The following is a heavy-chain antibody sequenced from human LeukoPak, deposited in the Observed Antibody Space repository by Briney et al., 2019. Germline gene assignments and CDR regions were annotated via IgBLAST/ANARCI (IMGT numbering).Heavy chain of an antibody. V-gene: IGHV3-30*18. CDR1: GFTFSSYG. J-gene: IGHJ4*02. CDR3: AKDESMDY. CDR2: ISYDGSNK. Sequence: PGRSLRLSCAASGFTFSSYGMDWVRQAPGKGLEWVAVISYDGSNKYYADSVKGRFTISRDNSKNTLYLQMNSLRAEDTAVYYCAKDESMDYWGQGTLVTVSS. D-gene: IGHD6-6*01.